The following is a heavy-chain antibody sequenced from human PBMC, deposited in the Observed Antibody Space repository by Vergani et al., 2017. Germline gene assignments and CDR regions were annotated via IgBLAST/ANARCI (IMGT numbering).Heavy chain of an antibody. V-gene: IGHV3-30*02. CDR2: IQYDGSDI. Sequence: QVQLVESGGGVVQPGGSLRLSCIASGFTFRIYGMHWVRQTPGKGLEWVAFIQYDGSDIFYADFVEGRFTISRDNSKNSLYLQMRSLRFDDTAVYYCVRARCSGPCFMSNWFDSWGQGTLVTVTS. D-gene: IGHD5-12*01. J-gene: IGHJ5*01. CDR3: VRARCSGPCFMSNWFDS. CDR1: GFTFRIYG.